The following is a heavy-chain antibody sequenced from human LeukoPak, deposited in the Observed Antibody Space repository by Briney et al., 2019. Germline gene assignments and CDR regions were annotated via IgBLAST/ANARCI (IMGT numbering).Heavy chain of an antibody. V-gene: IGHV1-69*13. CDR1: GGTFNSYA. J-gene: IGHJ6*03. CDR2: IIPIFGTA. CDR3: ARGYYYGSGSLPSYYYYYMDV. Sequence: SVKVSCKASGGTFNSYAISWVRQAPGQGLEWMGGIIPIFGTANYAQKFQGRVTITADESTSTAYMELSSLRSEDTAVYYCARGYYYGSGSLPSYYYYYMDVWGKGTTVTVSS. D-gene: IGHD3-10*01.